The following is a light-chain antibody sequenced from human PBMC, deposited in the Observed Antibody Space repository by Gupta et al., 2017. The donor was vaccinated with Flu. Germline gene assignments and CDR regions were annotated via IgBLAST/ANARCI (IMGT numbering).Light chain of an antibody. J-gene: IGLJ1*01. V-gene: IGLV3-25*02. CDR2: KDS. Sequence: SSELAQPPLVSVSPGQTARITCSGDALPKQYAYWYQQKPGQAPVLVIYKDSERPAGIPERFSGSSSGTTVTLTISGVQAEEEADYYCQSTDSSGSYVFGTGTKVTVL. CDR1: ALPKQY. CDR3: QSTDSSGSYV.